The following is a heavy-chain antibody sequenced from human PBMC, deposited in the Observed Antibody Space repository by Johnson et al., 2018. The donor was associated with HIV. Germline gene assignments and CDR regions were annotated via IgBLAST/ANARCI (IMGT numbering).Heavy chain of an antibody. Sequence: QVQLVESGGGVVQPGRSLRVSCAASGFTFSSYAMHWVRQAPGEGLEWVALISYDGSNKYYADSVKGRFSISRDNSTNTVYLQMNSLRAEDTAVYYCARARSGAFDFWGQGTVVTVSS. CDR3: ARARSGAFDF. CDR2: ISYDGSNK. J-gene: IGHJ3*01. V-gene: IGHV3-30-3*01. CDR1: GFTFSSYA.